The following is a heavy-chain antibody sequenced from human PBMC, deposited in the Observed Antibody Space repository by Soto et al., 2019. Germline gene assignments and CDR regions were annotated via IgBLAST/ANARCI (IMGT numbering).Heavy chain of an antibody. CDR3: AKAGRDYYGSGSYPRPFDY. Sequence: GGSLRLSCAASGFTFSSYAMSWVRQAPGKGLEWVSAISGSGGSTYYADSVKGRFTISGDNSKNTLYLQMNSLRAEDTAVYYCAKAGRDYYGSGSYPRPFDYWGQGTLVTVSS. CDR2: ISGSGGST. CDR1: GFTFSSYA. V-gene: IGHV3-23*01. J-gene: IGHJ4*02. D-gene: IGHD3-10*01.